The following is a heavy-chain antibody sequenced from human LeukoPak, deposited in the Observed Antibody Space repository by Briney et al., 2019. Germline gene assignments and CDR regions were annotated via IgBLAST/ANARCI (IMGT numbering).Heavy chain of an antibody. D-gene: IGHD6-19*01. CDR1: GYTFTSYY. CDR2: INPSGGST. J-gene: IGHJ3*02. CDR3: ARGKQWPHGAFDI. V-gene: IGHV1-46*01. Sequence: GASLKVSCKASGYTFTSYYMHWVRQAPGQGLEWMGIINPSGGSTGYAQKFQGRVTMTRDMSTSTVYMELSSLRSEDTAVYYCARGKQWPHGAFDIWGQGTVVTVSS.